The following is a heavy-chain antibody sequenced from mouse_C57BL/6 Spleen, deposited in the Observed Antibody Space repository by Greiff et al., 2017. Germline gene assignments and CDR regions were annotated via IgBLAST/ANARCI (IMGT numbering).Heavy chain of an antibody. CDR2: IRSKSSNYAT. Sequence: EVQGVESGGGLVQPKGSLKLSCAASGFTFNTYAMHWVRQAPGKGLEWVARIRSKSSNYATYYADSVKDRFTISRDESQSMLYLQMNNLKTEDTAMYYCVRDGRSSPNYYSMDDWGQGTSVTVSS. J-gene: IGHJ4*01. D-gene: IGHD1-1*01. CDR1: GFTFNTYA. V-gene: IGHV10-3*01. CDR3: VRDGRSSPNYYSMDD.